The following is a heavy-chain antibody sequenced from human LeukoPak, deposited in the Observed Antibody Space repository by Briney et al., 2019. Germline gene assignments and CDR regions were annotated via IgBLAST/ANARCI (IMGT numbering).Heavy chain of an antibody. V-gene: IGHV1-18*01. Sequence: ASVKVSCKASGYTFTSYGISWVRQAPGQGLEWMGWTSAYNGNTNYAQKVQGRVTMTTDTSTSTAYMELRSLRSDDTAVYYCARDLYGGTSATFDYWGQGTLVTVSS. CDR3: ARDLYGGTSATFDY. CDR2: TSAYNGNT. J-gene: IGHJ4*02. D-gene: IGHD4-23*01. CDR1: GYTFTSYG.